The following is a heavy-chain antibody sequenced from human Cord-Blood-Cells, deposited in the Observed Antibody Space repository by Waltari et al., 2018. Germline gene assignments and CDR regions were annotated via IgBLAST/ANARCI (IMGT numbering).Heavy chain of an antibody. V-gene: IGHV1-24*01. CDR1: GYTLTELS. Sequence: QVQLVQSGAEVKKPGASVKVSCKVSGYTLTELSMHWVRQAPGKGLEWMGGVEPENGETIYAPKFQGRGTRTEDTSTDTAYMELSSLRSEDTAVYYCATSWQKGYFDLWGRGTLVTVSS. CDR3: ATSWQKGYFDL. J-gene: IGHJ2*01. D-gene: IGHD3-10*01. CDR2: VEPENGET.